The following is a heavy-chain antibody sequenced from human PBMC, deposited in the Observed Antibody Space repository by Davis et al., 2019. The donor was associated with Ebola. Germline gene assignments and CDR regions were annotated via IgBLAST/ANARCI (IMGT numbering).Heavy chain of an antibody. D-gene: IGHD1-26*01. CDR3: ARESDAVGASTTDDAFDV. CDR1: GYTFTAYY. Sequence: ASVKVSCKASGYTFTAYYIHWVRQAPGQGLEWLGWINPNSGGTTYAQKFQGRVTMTSDTSISTAYLDLSRLTSDDTAVYFCARESDAVGASTTDDAFDVWGQGTMVTVSS. CDR2: INPNSGGT. J-gene: IGHJ3*01. V-gene: IGHV1-2*02.